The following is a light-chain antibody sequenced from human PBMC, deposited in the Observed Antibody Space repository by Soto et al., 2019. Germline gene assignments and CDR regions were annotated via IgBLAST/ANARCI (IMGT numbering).Light chain of an antibody. V-gene: IGLV2-8*01. CDR2: DVT. Sequence: LTQPPSASGSPGQSVTVSCTGTSSDVGAYKFVSWYQQNPGKAPKLIIYDVTKRPTGVPDRFSGSKSGNTASLTVSGLQAEDEADYYCSSYAGNSNYVFGSGTKVTVL. CDR1: SSDVGAYKF. J-gene: IGLJ1*01. CDR3: SSYAGNSNYV.